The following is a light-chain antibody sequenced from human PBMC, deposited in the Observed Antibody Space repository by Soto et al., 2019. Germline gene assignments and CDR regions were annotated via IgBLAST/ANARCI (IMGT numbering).Light chain of an antibody. V-gene: IGLV1-47*01. Sequence: QSVLTQPPSASGTPGQRVTISCSGSRSDIGSNYVYWYQQLPGMAPKLLIYRNDQRPSGVPDRISGSKSGTSASLAIIGLRSEDGADYYFASWDDSLSVPIFGGGTKLTVL. J-gene: IGLJ2*01. CDR1: RSDIGSNY. CDR2: RND. CDR3: ASWDDSLSVPI.